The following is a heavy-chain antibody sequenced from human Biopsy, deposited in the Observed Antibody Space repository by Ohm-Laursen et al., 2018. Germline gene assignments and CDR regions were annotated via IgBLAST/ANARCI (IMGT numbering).Heavy chain of an antibody. J-gene: IGHJ2*01. Sequence: GTLPLTCTVSGGSITSYSWSWIRQPPGKGLEPIGYIYNTGDTTYNPSLQSRVTISLDTSNNQLSLRLRSVTAADAAVYYCARRSAANWYFNLWGRGTLVTVSS. V-gene: IGHV4-59*08. CDR2: IYNTGDT. CDR1: GGSITSYS. CDR3: ARRSAANWYFNL. D-gene: IGHD6-25*01.